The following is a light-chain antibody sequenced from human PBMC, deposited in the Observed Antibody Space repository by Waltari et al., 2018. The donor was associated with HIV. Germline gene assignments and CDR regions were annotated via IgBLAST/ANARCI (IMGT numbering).Light chain of an antibody. V-gene: IGLV1-47*01. CDR1: SSNIGSNY. CDR2: RNN. Sequence: QSVLTQTPSASGTPGQRVTISCSGSSSNIGSNYVYWYQQLPGTAPKLLIYRNNQRPSGVTDRCAGSKSGTSASLAISGLRSEDEADYYCAAWDNSLSVLVVFGGGTKLTVL. J-gene: IGLJ2*01. CDR3: AAWDNSLSVLVV.